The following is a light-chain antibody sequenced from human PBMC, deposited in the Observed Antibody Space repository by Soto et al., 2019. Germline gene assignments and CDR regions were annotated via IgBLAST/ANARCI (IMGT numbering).Light chain of an antibody. Sequence: DIQMTQSPSTLSASVGDRVTITSRSSQSIMSWLAWYQQKPGKAPKLLIYKASDLDVGVPSRFAGSGSGTEFTLTISSLQPDDVATYYCQQYNAYSPWTFGQGTKVDI. V-gene: IGKV1-5*03. CDR2: KAS. CDR1: QSIMSW. CDR3: QQYNAYSPWT. J-gene: IGKJ1*01.